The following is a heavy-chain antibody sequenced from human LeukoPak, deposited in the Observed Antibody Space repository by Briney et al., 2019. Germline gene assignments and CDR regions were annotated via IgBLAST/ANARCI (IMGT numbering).Heavy chain of an antibody. CDR3: ARASSSQFDAFDI. J-gene: IGHJ3*02. D-gene: IGHD6-13*01. Sequence: GGSLRLSCATSGFTFSSYAMSWVRQAPGKGLEWVSAISGSGGSTYFADSVKGRFTIARDNSKNTLYLQMNSLRAEDTAVYYCARASSSQFDAFDIWGQGTMVTVSS. CDR1: GFTFSSYA. V-gene: IGHV3-23*01. CDR2: ISGSGGST.